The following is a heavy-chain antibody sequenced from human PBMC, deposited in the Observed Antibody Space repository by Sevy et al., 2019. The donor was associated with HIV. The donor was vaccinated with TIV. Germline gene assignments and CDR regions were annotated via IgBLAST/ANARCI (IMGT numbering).Heavy chain of an antibody. V-gene: IGHV3-11*01. Sequence: GGSLRLSCAASGFTFSDYYMTWIRQAPGKGLEWVAYITSSGDTIYYADSVKGRFTISRDNAKNSLYLQMNNLRAEDTAVYYCAREYDYSHYAFDYWGQGTVLTVSS. CDR1: GFTFSDYY. CDR2: ITSSGDTI. CDR3: AREYDYSHYAFDY. D-gene: IGHD4-4*01. J-gene: IGHJ4*02.